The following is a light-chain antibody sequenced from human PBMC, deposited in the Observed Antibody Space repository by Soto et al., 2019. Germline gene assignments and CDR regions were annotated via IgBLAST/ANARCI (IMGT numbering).Light chain of an antibody. Sequence: QSVLTQPPSVSGAPGQRVTISCNGSSSDIGAGYDVHWYQQLPGTAPKLLIYGNNNRPSGVPDRFSGSKSGTSASLAITGLRAEDEADYYCQSYDSSLSGWVFGGGTKLTVL. CDR3: QSYDSSLSGWV. CDR1: SSDIGAGYD. V-gene: IGLV1-40*01. CDR2: GNN. J-gene: IGLJ3*02.